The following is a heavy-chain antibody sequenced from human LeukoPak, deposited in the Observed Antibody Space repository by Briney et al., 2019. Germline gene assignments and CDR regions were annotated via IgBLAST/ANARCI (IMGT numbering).Heavy chain of an antibody. V-gene: IGHV1-46*01. CDR1: GYTFTSYY. CDR2: INPSGGRT. CDR3: ARDLEMVTFDI. J-gene: IGHJ3*02. Sequence: GASVKVSCKASGYTFTSYYMHWVRQAPGQGLEWMGIINPSGGRTSYAQKFQGRVTMTRDMSTTTVYMELSSLRSEDTAVYYCARDLEMVTFDIWGQGTMVTVSS. D-gene: IGHD5-24*01.